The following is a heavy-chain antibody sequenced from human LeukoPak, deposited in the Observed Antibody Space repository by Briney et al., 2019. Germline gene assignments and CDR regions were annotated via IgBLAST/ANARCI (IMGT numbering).Heavy chain of an antibody. V-gene: IGHV3-48*01. CDR3: ANQKGYSGNHGLDH. CDR1: GFTFSSYS. J-gene: IGHJ4*02. Sequence: GGALTLSCAASGFTFSSYSMNWVRQAPGKGLDWVSYISSSSTDIYSADSVKGRFTISRDNAKNSLYLQMNRLRAEETAVYYCANQKGYSGNHGLDHWGQGTLVTVSS. CDR2: ISSSSTDI. D-gene: IGHD1-26*01.